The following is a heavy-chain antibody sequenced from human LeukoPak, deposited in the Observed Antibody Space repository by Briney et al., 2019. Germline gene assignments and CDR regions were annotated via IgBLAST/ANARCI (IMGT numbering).Heavy chain of an antibody. CDR3: AKKSDYYYYYMDV. CDR1: GFTFSSYG. J-gene: IGHJ6*03. Sequence: PGGSLRLSCAASGFTFSSYGMHWVRQAPGKGLEWVAFIRYDGSNKYYADSVKGRFTISRDNSKNTLYLQMNSLRAEDTAVYYCAKKSDYYYYYMDVWDKGTTVTISS. V-gene: IGHV3-30*02. CDR2: IRYDGSNK.